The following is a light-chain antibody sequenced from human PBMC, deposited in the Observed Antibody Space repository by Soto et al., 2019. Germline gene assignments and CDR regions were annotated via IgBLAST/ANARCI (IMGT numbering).Light chain of an antibody. CDR1: HSFDSN. J-gene: IGKJ4*01. V-gene: IGKV3D-15*01. CDR2: AGS. CDR3: QQYDKWPLT. Sequence: EIPMTKSPATLTLSRSKVLTLSFRSSHSFDSNLAGYQQRPGQDPRLLIFAGSTRAPGIPTRFSGGGSGTDFTLTISSLHSEDFGLYFCQQYDKWPLTFGGGTKVDIK.